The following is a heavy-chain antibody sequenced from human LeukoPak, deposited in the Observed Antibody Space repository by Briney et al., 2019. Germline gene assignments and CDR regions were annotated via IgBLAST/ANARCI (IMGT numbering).Heavy chain of an antibody. CDR1: GFTFSNYA. Sequence: PGGSLRLSCAASGFTFSNYAMHWAGQAPGKGLEWVAVITYDGNNKYYADSVKGRLTISRDNSKDTLYVQMNSLRTEDTAVYYCARGAYSSSWSFSPWGQGTLVTVFS. J-gene: IGHJ5*02. D-gene: IGHD6-13*01. CDR3: ARGAYSSSWSFSP. CDR2: ITYDGNNK. V-gene: IGHV3-30-3*01.